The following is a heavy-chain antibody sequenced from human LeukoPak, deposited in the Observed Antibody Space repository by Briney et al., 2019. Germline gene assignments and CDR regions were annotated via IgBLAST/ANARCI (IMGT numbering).Heavy chain of an antibody. D-gene: IGHD2-2*01. CDR2: IIPIFGTA. Sequence: SVKVSCKASGGTFSSYAISWVRQAPGQGLEWMGGIIPIFGTANYAQKLQGRVTITTDESTSTAYMELSSLRSEDTAVYYCARDVSSTENWFDPWGQGTLVTVSS. CDR3: ARDVSSTENWFDP. V-gene: IGHV1-69*05. CDR1: GGTFSSYA. J-gene: IGHJ5*02.